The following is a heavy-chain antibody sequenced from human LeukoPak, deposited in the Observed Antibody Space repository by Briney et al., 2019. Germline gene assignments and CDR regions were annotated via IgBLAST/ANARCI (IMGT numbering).Heavy chain of an antibody. Sequence: PSQTLSLICTVSGGSISSGSYYWSWIRRPAGEGLEWIVRIYASGSNYYNPPLKSRVTISLDTSKNQFSLKLSSVPAADTAVYYFARGEGREDYYYYSMDVWGKGTPVTVSS. CDR1: GGSISSGSYY. CDR2: IYASGSN. V-gene: IGHV4-61*02. J-gene: IGHJ6*03. CDR3: ARGEGREDYYYYSMDV.